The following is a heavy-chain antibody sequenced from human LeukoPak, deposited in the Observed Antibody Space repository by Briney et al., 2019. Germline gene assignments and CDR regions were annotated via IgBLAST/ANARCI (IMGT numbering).Heavy chain of an antibody. CDR3: ARDSGTTGEVKFDP. Sequence: SETLSLTCTVSGDSLSNYFWSWVRQPPGKGLEWIGYIYYGGNTHYNPSLKSRVTMSIDTSNNQFSLRLRFVTAADTAVYYCARDSGTTGEVKFDPWGQGTLVTVSS. D-gene: IGHD3-10*01. CDR2: IYYGGNT. J-gene: IGHJ5*02. CDR1: GDSLSNYF. V-gene: IGHV4-59*12.